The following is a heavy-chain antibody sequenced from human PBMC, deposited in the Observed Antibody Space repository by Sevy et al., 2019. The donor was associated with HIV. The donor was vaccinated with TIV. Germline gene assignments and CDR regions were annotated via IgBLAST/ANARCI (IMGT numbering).Heavy chain of an antibody. V-gene: IGHV1-18*04. CDR1: GYTFTFYD. Sequence: ASVKVSCKGSGYTFTFYDMSWVRQAPGEGLEWIGWIDTNNGNTKYGLKFQDRVTMTTDTSTTTAYLEVRSLRPDDTAFYYCARGPLAKDYNWFDPWGQGTQVTVSS. CDR2: IDTNNGNT. CDR3: ARGPLAKDYNWFDP. J-gene: IGHJ5*02.